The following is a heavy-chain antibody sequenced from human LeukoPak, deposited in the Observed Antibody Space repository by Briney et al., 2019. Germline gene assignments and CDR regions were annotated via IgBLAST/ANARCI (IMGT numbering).Heavy chain of an antibody. D-gene: IGHD2-2*01. CDR2: NIPIFGTA. CDR3: ARGPYCSSTSCYFDYYYMDV. CDR1: GGTFSSYA. Sequence: SVKLSCKASGGTFSSYAISWVRQAPGQGLEWMGGNIPIFGTANYAQKFQGGVTITTDESTSTAYMELSSLRSEDTAVYYCARGPYCSSTSCYFDYYYMDVWGKGTTVTVSS. V-gene: IGHV1-69*05. J-gene: IGHJ6*03.